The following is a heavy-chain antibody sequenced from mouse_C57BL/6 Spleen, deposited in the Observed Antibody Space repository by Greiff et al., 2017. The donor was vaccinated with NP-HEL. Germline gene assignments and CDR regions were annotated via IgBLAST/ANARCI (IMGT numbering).Heavy chain of an antibody. V-gene: IGHV1-55*01. J-gene: IGHJ1*03. CDR1: GYTFTSYW. CDR2: IYPGSGST. CDR3: ARCDGRLYWYFDV. D-gene: IGHD2-3*01. Sequence: QVHVKQPGAELVKPGASVKMSCKASGYTFTSYWITWVKQRPGQGLEWIGDIYPGSGSTNYNEKFKSKATLTVDTSSSTAYMQLSSLTSEDSAVYYCARCDGRLYWYFDVWGTGTTVTVSS.